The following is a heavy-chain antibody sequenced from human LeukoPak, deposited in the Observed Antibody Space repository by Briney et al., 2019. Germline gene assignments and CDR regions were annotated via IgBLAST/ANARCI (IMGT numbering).Heavy chain of an antibody. CDR3: ARAPWVLEWLAIVSYYFDY. J-gene: IGHJ4*02. D-gene: IGHD3-3*01. Sequence: GGSLRLSCAASGFTFSSYAMSWVRQAPGKGLEWVSAISGSGGSTYYADSVKGRFTISRDNSKNTLYLQMNSLRAEDTAVYYCARAPWVLEWLAIVSYYFDYWGQGTLVTVSS. CDR2: ISGSGGST. CDR1: GFTFSSYA. V-gene: IGHV3-23*01.